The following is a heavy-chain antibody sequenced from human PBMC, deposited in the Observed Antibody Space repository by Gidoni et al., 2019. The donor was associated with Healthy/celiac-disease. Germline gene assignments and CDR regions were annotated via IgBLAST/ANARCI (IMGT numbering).Heavy chain of an antibody. J-gene: IGHJ6*02. CDR1: GFTFSGSA. Sequence: EVQLVESGGGLVQPGGSLKLSCAASGFTFSGSAMHWVRQASGKGLEWVGRIRSKANSYATAYAASVKGRFTISRDDSKNTAYLQMNSLKTEDTAVYYCTRRAYSSGWLGYYYGMDVWGQGTTVTVSS. V-gene: IGHV3-73*02. D-gene: IGHD6-19*01. CDR3: TRRAYSSGWLGYYYGMDV. CDR2: IRSKANSYAT.